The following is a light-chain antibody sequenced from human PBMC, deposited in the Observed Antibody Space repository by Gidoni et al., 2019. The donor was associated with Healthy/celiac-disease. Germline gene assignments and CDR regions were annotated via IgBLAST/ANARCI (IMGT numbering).Light chain of an antibody. Sequence: QPVLTQSSSASASLGSSVKLTCTLSSGHSSYIIAWHQQQLGKAPRYLMKLEGSGSYNKGSGVPDRFSGSSSGADRYLTISNLQFEDEADYYCETWDSNTRVFGTGTKVTVL. CDR3: ETWDSNTRV. J-gene: IGLJ1*01. V-gene: IGLV4-60*02. CDR2: LEGSGSY. CDR1: SGHSSYI.